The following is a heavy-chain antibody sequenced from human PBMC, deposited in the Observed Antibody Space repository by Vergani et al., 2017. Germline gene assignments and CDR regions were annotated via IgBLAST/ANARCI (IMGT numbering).Heavy chain of an antibody. CDR1: GFTFSSYA. J-gene: IGHJ3*02. D-gene: IGHD1-26*01. CDR3: AKVRDSGSYYDAFDI. V-gene: IGHV3-23*01. Sequence: EVQLLESGGGLVQPGGSLRLSCAASGFTFSSYAMSWVRQAPGKGLEWVSAISGSGGSTYYADSVKGRFTISRDTAKNTLYLQMNSLRAEDTAVYYCAKVRDSGSYYDAFDIWGQGTMVTVSS. CDR2: ISGSGGST.